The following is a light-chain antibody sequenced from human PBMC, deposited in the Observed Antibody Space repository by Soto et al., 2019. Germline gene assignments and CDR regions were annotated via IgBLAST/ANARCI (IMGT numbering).Light chain of an antibody. J-gene: IGLJ1*01. Sequence: QSVLTQPASVSGSPGQSITISCTGNSSDVGGYNYVSWYQQHPGKAPKLMIYDVSNRPSGVSNRFSGSKSGNTASLTISGLQAEDEADYYCSSYTSSSTLDSYVFGTGTKVTVL. V-gene: IGLV2-14*01. CDR2: DVS. CDR3: SSYTSSSTLDSYV. CDR1: SSDVGGYNY.